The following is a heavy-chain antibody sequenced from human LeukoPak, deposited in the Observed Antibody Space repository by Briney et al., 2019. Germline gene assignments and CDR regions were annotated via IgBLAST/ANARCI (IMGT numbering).Heavy chain of an antibody. CDR2: IYPGDSDT. CDR1: GYSFTSYW. CDR3: ASTMKSSGWAHDAFDI. V-gene: IGHV5-51*01. Sequence: GESLKISCKGSGYSFTSYWIGWVRQMPGKGLEWMGIIYPGDSDTRYSPSFQGQVTISADKSISTAYLQWSSLKASDTAMYYCASTMKSSGWAHDAFDIWGQGTMVTVSS. D-gene: IGHD6-19*01. J-gene: IGHJ3*02.